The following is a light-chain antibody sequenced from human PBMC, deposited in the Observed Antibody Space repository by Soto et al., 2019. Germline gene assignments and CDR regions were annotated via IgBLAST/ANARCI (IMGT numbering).Light chain of an antibody. J-gene: IGLJ1*01. Sequence: QSALTQPASVSGSPGQSITISCTGTSSDVGGYNYVSWYQQHPGKAPKLMIYEVSNRPSGVSNRFSGSKSGNTASLTISGLQAEDEADYYCSSYTSCSTNRHVFGTGTKLTVL. CDR2: EVS. V-gene: IGLV2-14*01. CDR3: SSYTSCSTNRHV. CDR1: SSDVGGYNY.